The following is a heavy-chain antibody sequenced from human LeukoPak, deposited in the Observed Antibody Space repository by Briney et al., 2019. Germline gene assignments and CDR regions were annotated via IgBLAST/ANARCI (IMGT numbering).Heavy chain of an antibody. Sequence: GGSLRLSCAASGFSFHSYAMTGVRQAPGEGLEWVAGISGSGVSTHYADSVKGRFTISRDNSKNTLHVQMNSLKAEDTAVYYCAKIIDYGALDACDIWGQGTMVTVSS. D-gene: IGHD4-17*01. CDR3: AKIIDYGALDACDI. J-gene: IGHJ3*02. CDR1: GFSFHSYA. CDR2: ISGSGVST. V-gene: IGHV3-23*01.